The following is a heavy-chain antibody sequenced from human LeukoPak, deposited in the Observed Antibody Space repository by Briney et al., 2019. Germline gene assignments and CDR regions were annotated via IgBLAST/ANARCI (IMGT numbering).Heavy chain of an antibody. D-gene: IGHD1-26*01. V-gene: IGHV3-23*01. Sequence: GGSLRLSCAASGFTFSTYAMNWVRQAPGKGLEWVSAISGSGGSTYYADSVKGRFTISRDNAKNSLYLQMNSLRAEDTAVYYCARDRRYSGSYHNDYWGQGTLVTVSS. J-gene: IGHJ4*02. CDR2: ISGSGGST. CDR3: ARDRRYSGSYHNDY. CDR1: GFTFSTYA.